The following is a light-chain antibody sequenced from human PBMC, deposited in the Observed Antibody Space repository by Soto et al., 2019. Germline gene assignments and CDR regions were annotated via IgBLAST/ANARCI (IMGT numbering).Light chain of an antibody. CDR1: QSVSSYS. J-gene: IGKJ1*01. CDR2: GTS. Sequence: ENVLTQSPGTLSLSPGERATLSCRASQSVSSYSLAWYQQKPGQAPRLVMYGTSSRATGIPDRFSGSGSGTDFTLTISRLEPEDFAVYYCQQYDSSPRTFGQGTKVDIK. V-gene: IGKV3-20*01. CDR3: QQYDSSPRT.